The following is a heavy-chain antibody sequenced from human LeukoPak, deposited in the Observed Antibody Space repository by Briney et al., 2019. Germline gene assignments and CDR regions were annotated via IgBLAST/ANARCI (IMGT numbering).Heavy chain of an antibody. V-gene: IGHV4-4*07. Sequence: PSETLSLTCTVSGGSISSYYWSWIRQPAGKGLEWIGRIYTSGNTNYNPSLKSRVTMSVDTSKNQFSLKLSSVTAADTAVYYCARSRSYPNTMAATWGQGTLVTVSS. CDR2: IYTSGNT. J-gene: IGHJ5*02. CDR3: ARSRSYPNTMAAT. D-gene: IGHD2-15*01. CDR1: GGSISSYY.